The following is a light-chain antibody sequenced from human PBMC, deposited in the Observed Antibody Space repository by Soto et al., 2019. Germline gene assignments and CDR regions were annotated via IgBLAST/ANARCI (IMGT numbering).Light chain of an antibody. CDR1: QNISSY. CDR3: QQSYNTPWT. J-gene: IGKJ1*01. CDR2: AAS. V-gene: IGKV1-39*01. Sequence: DIQMTQSPSSLSASVGDRVTITCRAGQNISSYLNWYQQKLGKAPKLLIYAASSLQSGVPSRFSGSESGTHFTLTISSLQPEDFATYYCQQSYNTPWTFGQGTKVEIK.